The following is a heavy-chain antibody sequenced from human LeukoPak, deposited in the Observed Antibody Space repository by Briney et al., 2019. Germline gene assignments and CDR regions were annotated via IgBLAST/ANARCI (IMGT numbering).Heavy chain of an antibody. D-gene: IGHD5-12*01. CDR1: GFTFSDYY. CDR3: ARGERWLQSRVDY. Sequence: GGSLRLSCAASGFTFSDYYMSWLRQAPGKGLEWVSYISSSGSTIYYADSVKGRFTISRDNAKNSLYLQMNSLSAEDTAVYYCARGERWLQSRVDYWGQGTLVTVSS. J-gene: IGHJ4*02. CDR2: ISSSGSTI. V-gene: IGHV3-11*01.